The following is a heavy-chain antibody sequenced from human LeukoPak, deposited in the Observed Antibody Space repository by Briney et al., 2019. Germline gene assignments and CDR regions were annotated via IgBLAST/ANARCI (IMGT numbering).Heavy chain of an antibody. J-gene: IGHJ3*02. D-gene: IGHD2-21*01. V-gene: IGHV3-11*01. CDR3: ARDAVVVIATSGSDDAFDI. CDR1: GFTFSDYY. Sequence: PGGSLRLSCAASGFTFSDYYMSWIRQAPGKGLEWVSYIGSSGSTIYYADSVKGRFTISRDNAKNSLYLQMNSLRAEDTAVYYCARDAVVVIATSGSDDAFDIWGQGTMVTVSS. CDR2: IGSSGSTI.